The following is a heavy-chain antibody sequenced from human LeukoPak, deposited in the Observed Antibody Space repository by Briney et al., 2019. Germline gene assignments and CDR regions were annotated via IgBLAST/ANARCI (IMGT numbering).Heavy chain of an antibody. V-gene: IGHV3-23*02. CDR1: GLTFSIYA. CDR2: ISSSGGST. D-gene: IGHD6-19*01. J-gene: IGHJ4*02. Sequence: GGSLRLSCPASGLTFSIYAMSGVRQAQGKGREWFSAISSSGGSTYYEAPVKGRFTSSRDNSKNTLYVQMNSLRAEDTAVYYCAKDQVAGSRYEYGGQGTLVTVFS. CDR3: AKDQVAGSRYEY.